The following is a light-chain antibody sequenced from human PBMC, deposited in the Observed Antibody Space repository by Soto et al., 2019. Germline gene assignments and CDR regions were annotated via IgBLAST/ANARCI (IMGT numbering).Light chain of an antibody. CDR3: QQLTNYRFT. CDR1: QGINSF. Sequence: IQLTQSPSSLSASVGDRVTITCRASQGINSFLAWYQQKPGKAPNLLIYGASTLQSGVPSRFSGSGSGTDFTLTISSVEPEDFATYYCQQLTNYRFTFGQGTKLQIK. V-gene: IGKV1-9*01. CDR2: GAS. J-gene: IGKJ2*01.